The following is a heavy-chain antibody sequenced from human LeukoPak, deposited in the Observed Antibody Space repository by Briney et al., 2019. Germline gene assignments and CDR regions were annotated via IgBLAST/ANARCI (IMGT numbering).Heavy chain of an antibody. Sequence: PGGSLRLSCAASGFTFNSYAMSWVRQAPGKGLEWVSVIGGDGSTTYYADSVKGRLTISRDNSKNTLYLQMDSLRADDTAVYYCANEASRTSYLRGWGQGTLVTVSS. CDR3: ANEASRTSYLRG. J-gene: IGHJ4*02. CDR1: GFTFNSYA. D-gene: IGHD2-2*01. V-gene: IGHV3-23*01. CDR2: IGGDGSTT.